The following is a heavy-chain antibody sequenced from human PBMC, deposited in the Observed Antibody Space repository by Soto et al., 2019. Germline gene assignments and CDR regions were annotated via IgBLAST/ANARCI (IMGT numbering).Heavy chain of an antibody. Sequence: SETLSLTCTVSGGSISSGGYYWSWIRQHPGKGLEWIGYIYYSGSTYYNPSLKSRVTISVDKSKNQFSLKLSSVTAADTAVYYCARGLWCGDYYYYGMDVWGQGTTVTVSS. CDR1: GGSISSGGYY. V-gene: IGHV4-31*03. D-gene: IGHD3-10*01. J-gene: IGHJ6*02. CDR3: ARGLWCGDYYYYGMDV. CDR2: IYYSGST.